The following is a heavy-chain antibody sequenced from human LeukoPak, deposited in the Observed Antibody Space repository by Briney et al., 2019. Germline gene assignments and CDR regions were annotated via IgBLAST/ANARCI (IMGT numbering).Heavy chain of an antibody. CDR2: ISYIGST. CDR1: DDSFSSHY. J-gene: IGHJ3*02. Sequence: ASETLSLTCAVSDDSFSSHYWTWIRQPPGKGLEWIGYISYIGSTNYNPSLKSRVTISVDTSKNQFSLKLSSVTAADTAVYYCARDLVTVTKGFDIWGQGTMVSVSS. D-gene: IGHD4-17*01. V-gene: IGHV4-59*11. CDR3: ARDLVTVTKGFDI.